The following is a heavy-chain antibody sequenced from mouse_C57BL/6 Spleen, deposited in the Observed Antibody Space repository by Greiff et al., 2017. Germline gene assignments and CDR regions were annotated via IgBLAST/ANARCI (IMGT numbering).Heavy chain of an antibody. CDR1: GYTFTSYW. J-gene: IGHJ1*03. Sequence: QVQLKQPGAELVRPGSSVKLSCKASGYTFTSYWMHWVKQRPIQGLEWIGNIDPSDSETHYNQKFKDKATLTVDKSSSTAYMQLSSLTSEDSAVYYCARPDYYGSSYGYWYFDVWGTGTTVTVSS. CDR3: ARPDYYGSSYGYWYFDV. CDR2: IDPSDSET. D-gene: IGHD1-1*01. V-gene: IGHV1-52*01.